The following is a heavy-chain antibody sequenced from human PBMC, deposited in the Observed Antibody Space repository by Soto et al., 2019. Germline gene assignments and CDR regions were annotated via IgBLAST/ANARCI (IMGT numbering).Heavy chain of an antibody. CDR3: ATLATYGSGSYYVI. J-gene: IGHJ4*02. Sequence: GGSLRLSCAVSGFNLNDAWMNWVRQAPGKGLEWVGLLKSKSDGGTTDYAAPVKGRFTFSRDDAKNTLYLQMSSLKSEDTAVYYCATLATYGSGSYYVIWGQGTLVTVSS. D-gene: IGHD3-10*01. V-gene: IGHV3-15*07. CDR2: LKSKSDGGTT. CDR1: GFNLNDAW.